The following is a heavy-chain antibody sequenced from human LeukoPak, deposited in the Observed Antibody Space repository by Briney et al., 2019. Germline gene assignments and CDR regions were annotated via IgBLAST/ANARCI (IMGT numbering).Heavy chain of an antibody. CDR1: GFTFSSYS. CDR2: ISSSGSTI. J-gene: IGHJ4*02. V-gene: IGHV3-48*02. Sequence: GGSLRLSCAASGFTFSSYSMNWVRQAPGKGLEWVSYISSSGSTIYYADSVKGRFTISRDNAKNSLYLQMNSLRDEDTAVYYCAREGHYYDSSGYYFWGQGTLVTVSS. D-gene: IGHD3-22*01. CDR3: AREGHYYDSSGYYF.